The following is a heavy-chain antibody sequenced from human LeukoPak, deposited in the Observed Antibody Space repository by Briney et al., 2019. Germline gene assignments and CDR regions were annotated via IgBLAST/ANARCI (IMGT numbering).Heavy chain of an antibody. V-gene: IGHV4-61*02. CDR3: ASHQYGSGSYYHDY. Sequence: YPSETLSLTCTVSGGSINNPNYYWSWIRQPAGEGLEWIGRISTTGSTSYGPSLKSRVIISIDTSKNQFSLRLSSATAADTAVYYCASHQYGSGSYYHDYWGQGALVTVSS. J-gene: IGHJ4*02. CDR2: ISTTGST. CDR1: GGSINNPNYY. D-gene: IGHD3-10*01.